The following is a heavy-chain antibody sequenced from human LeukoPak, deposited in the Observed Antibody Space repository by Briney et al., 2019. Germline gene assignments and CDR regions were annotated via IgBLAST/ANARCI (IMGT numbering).Heavy chain of an antibody. CDR2: ISSSSSTI. V-gene: IGHV3-48*01. J-gene: IGHJ4*02. CDR3: ARDTHYYDILTGLYDY. D-gene: IGHD3-9*01. Sequence: PGGSLRLSCAASGFTFSSYSMNWVRQAPGKGLEWVSYISSSSSTIYYADSVKGRFTISRDNAKNSLYLQMNSLRGEDTAVYYCARDTHYYDILTGLYDYWGQGTLVTVSS. CDR1: GFTFSSYS.